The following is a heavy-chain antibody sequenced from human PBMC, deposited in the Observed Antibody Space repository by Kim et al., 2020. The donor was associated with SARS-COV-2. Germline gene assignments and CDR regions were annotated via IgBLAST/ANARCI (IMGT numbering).Heavy chain of an antibody. CDR3: ARAGHSGSYLIDY. D-gene: IGHD1-26*01. Sequence: YSQKFQGRVTITRDTSASTAYMELSSLRSEDTAVYYCARAGHSGSYLIDYWGQGTLVTVSS. J-gene: IGHJ4*02. V-gene: IGHV1-3*01.